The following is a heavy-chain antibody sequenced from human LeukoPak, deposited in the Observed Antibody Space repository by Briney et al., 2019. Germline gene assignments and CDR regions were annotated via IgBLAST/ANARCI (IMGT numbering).Heavy chain of an antibody. D-gene: IGHD2-15*01. V-gene: IGHV4-59*01. CDR1: GGSMTSYH. J-gene: IGHJ6*03. Sequence: PSETLSLTCTVSGGSMTSYHWSWMRDPPGKGGGCMGYIYYCGSTNYNPSLKSRVTLSVDTSKNQFSLKLSSVTAADTAVYYCARGEGIFTYYYYMDAWGKGTTVTISS. CDR2: IYYCGST. CDR3: ARGEGIFTYYYYMDA.